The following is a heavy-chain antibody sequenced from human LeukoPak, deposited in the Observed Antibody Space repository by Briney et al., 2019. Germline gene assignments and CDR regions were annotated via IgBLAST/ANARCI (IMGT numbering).Heavy chain of an antibody. CDR2: ISWNSGSI. Sequence: QSGGSLRLSCAASGFTFDDYAMHWVRQAPGKGLEWVSGISWNSGSIGYADSVKGRFTISRDNAKNSLYLQMNSLRAEDTALYYCAKVSRPTYYYDSSGYWDAFDIWGQGTMVTVSS. CDR1: GFTFDDYA. D-gene: IGHD3-22*01. J-gene: IGHJ3*02. V-gene: IGHV3-9*01. CDR3: AKVSRPTYYYDSSGYWDAFDI.